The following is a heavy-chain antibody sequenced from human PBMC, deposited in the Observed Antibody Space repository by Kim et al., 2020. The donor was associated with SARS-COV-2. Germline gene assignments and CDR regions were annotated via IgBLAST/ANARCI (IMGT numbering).Heavy chain of an antibody. D-gene: IGHD2-21*02. V-gene: IGHV5-51*01. J-gene: IGHJ6*02. CDR3: ARHDQDVVTAPPYGMDV. CDR1: GYSFTSYW. CDR2: IYPGDSDT. Sequence: GESLKISCKGSGYSFTSYWIGWVRQMPGKGLEWMGIIYPGDSDTRYSPSFQGQVTISADKSISTAYLQWSSLKASDTAMYYCARHDQDVVTAPPYGMDVWGQGTTVTVSS.